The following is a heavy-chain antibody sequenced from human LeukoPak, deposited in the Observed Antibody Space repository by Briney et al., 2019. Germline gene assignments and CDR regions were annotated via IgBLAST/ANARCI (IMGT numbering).Heavy chain of an antibody. Sequence: AGGSLRLSCAASGFTLSSYWMSSVRQAPGKGLGWVANIEQDGSEKYYVDSVKGRFTISRDNAKNSLYLQMNSLRAEDTAVYYCARSRVRPYFDYWGQGTLVTVSS. V-gene: IGHV3-7*01. J-gene: IGHJ4*02. CDR1: GFTLSSYW. CDR2: IEQDGSEK. D-gene: IGHD1-1*01. CDR3: ARSRVRPYFDY.